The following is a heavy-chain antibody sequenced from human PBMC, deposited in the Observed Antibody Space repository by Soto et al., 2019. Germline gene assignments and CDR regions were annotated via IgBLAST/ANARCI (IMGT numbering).Heavy chain of an antibody. V-gene: IGHV1-8*01. D-gene: IGHD2-15*01. Sequence: QVQLVQSGAEVKKPGASVKVSCKASGYTFTSYDINWVRQATGQGLEWMGWMNPNSGNTGYAQKFQGRVTLTRNTSISTAYMGLSSLRSEDTAVYYCARGAGSMRYYYYGMDVWGQGTTVTVSS. CDR3: ARGAGSMRYYYYGMDV. J-gene: IGHJ6*02. CDR1: GYTFTSYD. CDR2: MNPNSGNT.